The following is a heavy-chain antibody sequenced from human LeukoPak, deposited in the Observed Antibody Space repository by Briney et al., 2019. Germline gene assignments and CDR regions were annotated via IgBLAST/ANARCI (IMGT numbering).Heavy chain of an antibody. Sequence: ASVKDSCKASRYTFTGYYMHWVRQAPGQGLEWMGWINPNSGGTNYAQKFQGRVTMTRDTSISTAYMELSRLRSDDTAVYYCASPDIVATFGFDPWGQGTLVTVSS. CDR3: ASPDIVATFGFDP. J-gene: IGHJ5*02. CDR1: RYTFTGYY. CDR2: INPNSGGT. V-gene: IGHV1-2*02. D-gene: IGHD5-12*01.